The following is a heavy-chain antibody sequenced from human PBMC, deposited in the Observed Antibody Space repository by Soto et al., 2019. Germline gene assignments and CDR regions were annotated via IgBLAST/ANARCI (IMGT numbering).Heavy chain of an antibody. D-gene: IGHD3-10*01. Sequence: EVQLVRSGAEVKKPGESLRISCKGSGYSFTSYWISWVRQMPGKGLEWMGRIDPSDSYTNYSPSFQGHVTISADKSISTAYLQWSSLKASDTAMYYCASITMVRGVPNYGMDVWGQGTTVTVSS. J-gene: IGHJ6*02. V-gene: IGHV5-10-1*03. CDR2: IDPSDSYT. CDR1: GYSFTSYW. CDR3: ASITMVRGVPNYGMDV.